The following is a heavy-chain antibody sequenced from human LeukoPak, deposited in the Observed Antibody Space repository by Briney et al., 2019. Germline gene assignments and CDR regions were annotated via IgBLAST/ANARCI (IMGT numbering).Heavy chain of an antibody. CDR1: GYTLTELS. CDR3: ARGASEQLVYFDWLIDF. CDR2: FDPEDGET. D-gene: IGHD3-9*01. Sequence: GASVKVSCKVSGYTLTELSMHWVRQAPGKGLEWMGGFDPEDGETIYAQKFQGRVTMTRDTSISTAYMELSRLKSDDTAVYYCARGASEQLVYFDWLIDFWGQGSLVTVSS. V-gene: IGHV1-24*01. J-gene: IGHJ4*02.